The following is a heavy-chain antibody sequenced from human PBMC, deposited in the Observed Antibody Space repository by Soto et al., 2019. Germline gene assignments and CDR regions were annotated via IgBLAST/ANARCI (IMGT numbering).Heavy chain of an antibody. V-gene: IGHV1-69*01. CDR2: IIPFSHTT. CDR1: GGTFSRHP. D-gene: IGHD5-18*01. Sequence: QVQLVQSGAEVKKPGSSVKVSCKTSGGTFSRHPISWVRQAPGQGLEWMGGIIPFSHTTTYAQKFQGRVTISADESTSTAYMALSSLTSDDTAVYYCTREGYKYGRPANFDSWGQGTLVTVSS. CDR3: TREGYKYGRPANFDS. J-gene: IGHJ4*02.